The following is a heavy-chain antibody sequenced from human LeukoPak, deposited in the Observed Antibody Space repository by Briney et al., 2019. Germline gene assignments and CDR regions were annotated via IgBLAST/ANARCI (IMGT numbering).Heavy chain of an antibody. Sequence: ASVKVSCKASGYTFTGHYMHWVRQAPGQGLEWMGWISAYNGNTHYAQKVQDRVTMTTDTSTSTAYMELRSLRSDDTAVYYCAREGGPTGGAQDYWGQGTLVTVSS. CDR2: ISAYNGNT. D-gene: IGHD1-1*01. CDR1: GYTFTGHY. J-gene: IGHJ4*02. CDR3: AREGGPTGGAQDY. V-gene: IGHV1-18*04.